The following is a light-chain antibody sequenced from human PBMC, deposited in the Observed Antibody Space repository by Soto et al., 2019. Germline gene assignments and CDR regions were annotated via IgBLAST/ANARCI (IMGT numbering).Light chain of an antibody. CDR2: EAS. Sequence: DIQITQSPSTVSASVGDRVTITCRASQNIKSWLAWYQQKPGKAPNLLIYEASNVERGVQSRFGGSGSGTEFTLTISGLQPDDFATYYCQQYNSYSWTFGQGTQVDIK. CDR3: QQYNSYSWT. CDR1: QNIKSW. V-gene: IGKV1-5*03. J-gene: IGKJ1*01.